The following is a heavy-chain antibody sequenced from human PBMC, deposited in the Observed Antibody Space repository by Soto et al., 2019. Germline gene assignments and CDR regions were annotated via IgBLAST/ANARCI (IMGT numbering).Heavy chain of an antibody. CDR2: MNPISGNT. Sequence: ASVKVSCKASGYTFASFDINWVRQATGQGLEWMGWMNPISGNTGYAQNFQGRVTMTRNTSISTAYMELSSLRSEDTAVYYCARVERNSNPTAYYFNGMEVWGQGTTVTGSS. CDR1: GYTFASFD. D-gene: IGHD1-1*01. J-gene: IGHJ6*02. V-gene: IGHV1-8*01. CDR3: ARVERNSNPTAYYFNGMEV.